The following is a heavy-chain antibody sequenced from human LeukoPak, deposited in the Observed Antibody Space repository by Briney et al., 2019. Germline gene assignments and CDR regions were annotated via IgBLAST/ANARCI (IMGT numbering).Heavy chain of an antibody. V-gene: IGHV4-38-2*02. J-gene: IGHJ1*01. D-gene: IGHD3-16*01. CDR3: AREKRSRDSMGDPFQH. CDR1: GYSISSGYY. CDR2: IYHSGST. Sequence: SETLSLTCTVSGYSISSGYYWGWIRQPPGKGLEWIGSIYHSGSTYYNPSLKSRVTISVDTSKNQFSLKLSSVTAADTAVYYCAREKRSRDSMGDPFQHWGQGTLVTVSS.